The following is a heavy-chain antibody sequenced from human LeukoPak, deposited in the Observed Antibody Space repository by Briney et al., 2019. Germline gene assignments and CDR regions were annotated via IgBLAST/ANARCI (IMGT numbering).Heavy chain of an antibody. V-gene: IGHV3-23*01. CDR3: AKVTYDYVWGSYET. D-gene: IGHD3-16*01. CDR2: LSGSGDST. CDR1: GFTFSSYD. J-gene: IGHJ5*02. Sequence: GGTLRLSCAASGFTFSSYDMSWVRRAPGKGLEGVSALSGSGDSTYYAESVKGRFTISRDNSKNTLYLQMNSLSAEDTAVYYCAKVTYDYVWGSYETWGQGTLVSVSS.